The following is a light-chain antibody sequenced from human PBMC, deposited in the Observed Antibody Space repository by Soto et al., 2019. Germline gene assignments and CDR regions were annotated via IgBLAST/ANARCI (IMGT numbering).Light chain of an antibody. CDR2: KAS. J-gene: IGKJ5*01. Sequence: PCTLSGSVGARVTITSRASQTISSWLAWYQKKPGKDPKLLIYKASTLKSGVPSRFSGSGSGTEFTLTISSLQPDDFATYYCQQRYGTTITFGQGTRLEIK. CDR3: QQRYGTTIT. CDR1: QTISSW. V-gene: IGKV1-5*03.